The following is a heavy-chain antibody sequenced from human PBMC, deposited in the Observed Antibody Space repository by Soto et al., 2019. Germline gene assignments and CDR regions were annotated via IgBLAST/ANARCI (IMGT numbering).Heavy chain of an antibody. J-gene: IGHJ6*02. Sequence: QVQLVQSGAEVKKPGSSVKVSCKASGGTFSSYAISWVRQAPGQGLEWMGGIIPIFGTANYAQKFQGRVTITADETTSADYMELSSLRSEDTAVYYWARRRVWELFYGMDVLGQGTTVAVSS. V-gene: IGHV1-69*01. CDR1: GGTFSSYA. CDR2: IIPIFGTA. CDR3: ARRRVWELFYGMDV. D-gene: IGHD3-10*01.